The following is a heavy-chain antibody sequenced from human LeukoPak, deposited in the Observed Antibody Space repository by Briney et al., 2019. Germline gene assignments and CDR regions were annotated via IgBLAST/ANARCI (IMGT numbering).Heavy chain of an antibody. D-gene: IGHD3-3*02. J-gene: IGHJ5*02. CDR3: ARLASAWEVSVSASKQNWFDP. Sequence: SSETLSLTCTVSGGSISSSSYYWGWIRQPPGKGLEWIGSIYYSGSTYYNPSLKSRVTISVDTSKNQFSLKLSSVTAADTAVYYCARLASAWEVSVSASKQNWFDPWGQGTLVTVSS. CDR1: GGSISSSSYY. CDR2: IYYSGST. V-gene: IGHV4-39*07.